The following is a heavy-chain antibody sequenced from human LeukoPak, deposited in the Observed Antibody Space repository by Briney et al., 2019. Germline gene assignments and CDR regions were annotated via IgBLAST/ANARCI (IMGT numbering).Heavy chain of an antibody. V-gene: IGHV4-61*09. D-gene: IGHD4-17*01. Sequence: SETLSLTCTVSGGSISSGNYCWSWIRQPAGKGLEWIGHIHTSGNTNYNPSLKSRVTISVDTSKSQFSLKLSSVTAADTAVYYCATSGATTATTWGGNWFDPWGQGALVTVSS. CDR2: IHTSGNT. J-gene: IGHJ5*02. CDR1: GGSISSGNYC. CDR3: ATSGATTATTWGGNWFDP.